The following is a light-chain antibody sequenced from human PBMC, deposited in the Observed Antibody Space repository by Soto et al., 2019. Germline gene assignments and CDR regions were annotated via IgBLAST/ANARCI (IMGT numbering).Light chain of an antibody. CDR1: SSDVGTYNL. CDR3: CSFAVGSTLV. V-gene: IGLV2-23*01. CDR2: EGS. Sequence: QSALTQPASVSGSPGQSITISCTGTSSDVGTYNLVSWHQHHPGKAPKLIIYEGSKRPSGVSNRFFGSKSGNTASLTISGLQAEDEADYYCCSFAVGSTLVFGGGTQLTVL. J-gene: IGLJ2*01.